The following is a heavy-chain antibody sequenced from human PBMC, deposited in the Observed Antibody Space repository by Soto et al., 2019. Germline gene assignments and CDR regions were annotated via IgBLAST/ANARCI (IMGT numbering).Heavy chain of an antibody. J-gene: IGHJ4*02. D-gene: IGHD2-15*01. CDR1: GGSISSYY. Sequence: SETLSLTCTVSGGSISSYYWSWIRQPPGKGLEWIGYIYYSGSTNYNPSLKSRVTISVDTSKNQFSLKLSSVTAADTAVYYCARHSPLYYCSGGSCSYYFDYWGQGTLVTVSS. CDR2: IYYSGST. CDR3: ARHSPLYYCSGGSCSYYFDY. V-gene: IGHV4-59*08.